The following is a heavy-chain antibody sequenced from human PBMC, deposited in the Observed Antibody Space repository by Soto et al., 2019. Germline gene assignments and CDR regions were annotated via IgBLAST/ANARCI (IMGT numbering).Heavy chain of an antibody. Sequence: QVQLVQSGAEEKKPGASVKVSCKASGYTFTSYAMHWVRQAPGQRLEWMGWINAGNGNTKYSQKFQGRINITRDTSASTAYMELSRLRSEDTGGYYCAGWYPRGGYDYYGMDVWGQGTTVTVSS. J-gene: IGHJ6*02. V-gene: IGHV1-3*05. CDR1: GYTFTSYA. D-gene: IGHD6-13*01. CDR2: INAGNGNT. CDR3: AGWYPRGGYDYYGMDV.